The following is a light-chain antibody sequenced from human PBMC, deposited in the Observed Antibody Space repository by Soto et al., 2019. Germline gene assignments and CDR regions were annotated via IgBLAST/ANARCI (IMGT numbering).Light chain of an antibody. V-gene: IGLV1-44*01. CDR3: AAWDDSMNGYV. CDR1: ISNIGSNT. J-gene: IGLJ1*01. CDR2: SNN. Sequence: VLTEPPPASGTPWHRVTIRCAGSISNIGSNTVNWYQQLPGTAPKLLSYSNNQRPSGVPDRFSCSKSGTSASLAISGLQSEDEADYYCAAWDDSMNGYVFGTGTKVTVL.